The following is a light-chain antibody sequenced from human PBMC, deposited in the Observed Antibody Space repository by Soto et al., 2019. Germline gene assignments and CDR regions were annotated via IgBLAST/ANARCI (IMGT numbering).Light chain of an antibody. CDR3: QQSYSTSWT. CDR2: AAS. V-gene: IGKV1-39*01. CDR1: QSISSY. J-gene: IGKJ1*01. Sequence: DIQMTQSPSSLSASVGDRVTITCRASQSISSYFNWYQQKPGKAPQLLIYAASSLQSGVPSRFSGSVSGTDFTLTISSRQPEDFATYYCQQSYSTSWTFGQGTKVEIK.